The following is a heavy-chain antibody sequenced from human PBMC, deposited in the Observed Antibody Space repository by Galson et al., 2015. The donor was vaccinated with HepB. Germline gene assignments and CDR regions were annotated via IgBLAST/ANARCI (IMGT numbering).Heavy chain of an antibody. CDR2: ITGTGSRT. Sequence: SLRLSCAASGLSFDSYAMTWVRQAPGKGLEWVSAITGTGSRTYYADSVKGRFTISRDNSKHTLSLQMNSLKVEDTAVYYCARLEGVSMIVFPEHRFDPWGQGTLVTVSS. V-gene: IGHV3-23*01. CDR3: ARLEGVSMIVFPEHRFDP. CDR1: GLSFDSYA. J-gene: IGHJ5*02. D-gene: IGHD3-22*01.